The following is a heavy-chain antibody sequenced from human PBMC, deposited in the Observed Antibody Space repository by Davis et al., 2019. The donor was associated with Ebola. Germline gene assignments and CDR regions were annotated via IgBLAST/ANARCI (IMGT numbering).Heavy chain of an antibody. CDR1: GFGFSSNS. D-gene: IGHD1-14*01. J-gene: IGHJ4*02. CDR2: ISSDAVNE. Sequence: GESLKISCAASGFGFSSNSMHWVRQAPGKGLEWVAVISSDAVNEYYADSVKGRFTISRDNSRSTLNLEMRSLREDDTALYYCAIDGAGPEYYFENWGQGTLVTVSS. V-gene: IGHV3-30*03. CDR3: AIDGAGPEYYFEN.